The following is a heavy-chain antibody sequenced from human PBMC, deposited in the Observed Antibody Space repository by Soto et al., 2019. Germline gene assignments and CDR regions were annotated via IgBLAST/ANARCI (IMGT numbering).Heavy chain of an antibody. J-gene: IGHJ4*02. D-gene: IGHD4-17*01. CDR1: GFTFSSYS. CDR3: ARDLNYGLFDY. V-gene: IGHV3-48*01. CDR2: ISSSTSNI. Sequence: EVQLVEAGGGLGQPGGSLRLSCAASGFTFSSYSMNWVRKAPGKGVEWVSYISSSTSNIYYADSGKGRFTIARDNAKNLLYLQLNGLRAEDTALYYFARDLNYGLFDYWGQGTLVTVSS.